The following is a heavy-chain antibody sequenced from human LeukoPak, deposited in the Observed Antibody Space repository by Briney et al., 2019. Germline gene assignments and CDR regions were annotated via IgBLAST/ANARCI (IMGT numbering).Heavy chain of an antibody. J-gene: IGHJ4*02. V-gene: IGHV4-59*12. D-gene: IGHD6-6*01. CDR2: IYYSGST. Sequence: SETLSLTCTVSGGSISSYYWSWIRQPPGKGLEWIGYIYYSGSTNYNPSLKSRVTISVDTSKNQFSLKLSSVTAADTAVYYCVGGDYSSSSEFDYWGQGTLVTVSS. CDR1: GGSISSYY. CDR3: VGGDYSSSSEFDY.